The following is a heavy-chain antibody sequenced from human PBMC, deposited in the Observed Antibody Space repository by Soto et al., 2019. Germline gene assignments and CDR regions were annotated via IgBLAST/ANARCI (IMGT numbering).Heavy chain of an antibody. CDR3: ARDRPDFSVPSCVDQPMFHY. D-gene: IGHD6-6*01. CDR2: INSYGSST. J-gene: IGHJ4*02. CDR1: GFTFSSHW. V-gene: IGHV3-74*01. Sequence: EVQLVESGGGLVHPGGSLRLSCAASGFTFSSHWMHWVRHVRGKQFVWVARINSYGSSTDYADSVKGRFTISRDNAKNPLYLQLNSLGIEDTAVYYCARDRPDFSVPSCVDQPMFHYWGQGLLVAVSS.